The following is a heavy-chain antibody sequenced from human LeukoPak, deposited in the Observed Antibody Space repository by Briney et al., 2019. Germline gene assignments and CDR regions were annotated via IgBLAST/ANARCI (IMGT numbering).Heavy chain of an antibody. CDR2: IRYDGSNK. Sequence: PGGSLRLSCAASGFTFSSYGMHWVRQAPGKGLEWVAFIRYDGSNKYYADSVKGRFTISRDNSKNTLYLQMNSLRAEDTAVYYCAKGGRSIRFDFDYWGQGTLVTVSS. CDR3: AKGGRSIRFDFDY. D-gene: IGHD3-16*01. CDR1: GFTFSSYG. J-gene: IGHJ4*02. V-gene: IGHV3-30*02.